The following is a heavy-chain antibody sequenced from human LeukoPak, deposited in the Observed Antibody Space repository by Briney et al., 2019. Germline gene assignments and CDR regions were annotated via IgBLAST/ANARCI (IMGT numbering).Heavy chain of an antibody. D-gene: IGHD3-22*01. J-gene: IGHJ4*02. CDR2: ISGSGGST. CDR3: AKGAPYDSSGNYYGGYFDY. Sequence: GGSLRLSCAASGFTFSSYAMSWVRQAPGKGLEWVSAISGSGGSTYYADSVKGRFTISRDNTKNTLYLQMNSLRAEDTAVYSCAKGAPYDSSGNYYGGYFDYWGQGTLVTVSS. CDR1: GFTFSSYA. V-gene: IGHV3-23*01.